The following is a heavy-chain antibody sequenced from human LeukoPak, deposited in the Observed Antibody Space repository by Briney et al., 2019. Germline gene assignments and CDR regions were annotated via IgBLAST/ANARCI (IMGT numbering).Heavy chain of an antibody. J-gene: IGHJ4*02. D-gene: IGHD6-13*01. CDR2: ICAYNGNT. V-gene: IGHV1-18*01. Sequence: ASVKVSCNASGYTFTSYGISWVRQAPGQGLEWMGWICAYNGNTNYAQKLQGRVTMTTDTSTSTAYMEQRSLRSDDTAVYYCARGVLTRQQLVSFYDFDYWGQGTLVTVSS. CDR3: ARGVLTRQQLVSFYDFDY. CDR1: GYTFTSYG.